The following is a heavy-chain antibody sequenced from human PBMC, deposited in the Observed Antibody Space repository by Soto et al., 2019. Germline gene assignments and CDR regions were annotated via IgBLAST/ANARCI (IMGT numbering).Heavy chain of an antibody. CDR2: ISSSGSTI. V-gene: IGHV3-11*01. CDR3: ARVGITGTTYYYYYYYMDV. J-gene: IGHJ6*03. D-gene: IGHD1-7*01. Sequence: GGSLRLSCAASGFTFSDYYMSWIRQAPGKGLEWVSYISSSGSTIYYADSVKGRFTISRDNAKNSLYLQMNSLRAEDTAVYYCARVGITGTTYYYYYYYMDVWGKGTTVTVSS. CDR1: GFTFSDYY.